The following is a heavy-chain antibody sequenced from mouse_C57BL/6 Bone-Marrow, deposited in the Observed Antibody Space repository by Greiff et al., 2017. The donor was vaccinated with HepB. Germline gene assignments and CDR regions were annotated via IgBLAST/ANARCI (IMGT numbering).Heavy chain of an antibody. J-gene: IGHJ4*01. D-gene: IGHD4-1*01. CDR3: ARTPTNWDDAMDY. CDR1: GFSLTSYA. CDR2: IWTGGGT. Sequence: VQLQQSGPGLVAPSQSLSITCTVSGFSLTSYAISWVRQPPGKGLEWLGVIWTGGGTNYNSALKSRLSISKDNSKSQVFLKMNSLQTDDTARYYCARTPTNWDDAMDYWGQGTSVTVSS. V-gene: IGHV2-9-1*01.